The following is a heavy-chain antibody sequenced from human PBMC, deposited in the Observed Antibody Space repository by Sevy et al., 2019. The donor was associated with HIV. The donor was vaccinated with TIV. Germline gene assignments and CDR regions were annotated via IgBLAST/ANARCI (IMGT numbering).Heavy chain of an antibody. J-gene: IGHJ4*02. V-gene: IGHV1-2*02. CDR1: GYTFTGYY. CDR2: INPDSGGP. Sequence: ASVKVSCKASGYTFTGYYMHWMRQAPGQGLEWMGWINPDSGGPIYAPKFQGRVTLTRATSIRTAYMDLSRLKSDETAVYYCVRDDRAGYFEYWGQGTLVTVSS. CDR3: VRDDRAGYFEY. D-gene: IGHD6-13*01.